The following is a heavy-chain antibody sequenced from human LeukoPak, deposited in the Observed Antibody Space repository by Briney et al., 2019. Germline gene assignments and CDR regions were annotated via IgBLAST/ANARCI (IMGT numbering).Heavy chain of an antibody. CDR3: ARDFSSWGY. J-gene: IGHJ4*02. CDR2: IKQDGSEK. Sequence: GGSLRLSCVASGFTFSSYWMSWVRQAPGKGLEWVANIKQDGSEKYYVDSVKGRFTISRDNAKNSLYLQMNSLRAEDTAVYYCARDFSSWGYWGQGTLVTVSS. D-gene: IGHD6-6*01. V-gene: IGHV3-7*01. CDR1: GFTFSSYW.